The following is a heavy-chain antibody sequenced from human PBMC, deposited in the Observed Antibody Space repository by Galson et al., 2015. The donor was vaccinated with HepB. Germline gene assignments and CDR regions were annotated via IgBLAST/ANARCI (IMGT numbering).Heavy chain of an antibody. D-gene: IGHD5-24*01. CDR3: ARPFISVEMATIGQNY. CDR2: ISYDGSNK. J-gene: IGHJ4*02. V-gene: IGHV3-30*04. Sequence: SLRLSCAASGFTFSSYAMHWVRQAPGKGLEWVAVISYDGSNKYYADSVKGRFTISRDNSKNTLYLQMNSLRAEDTAVYYCARPFISVEMATIGQNYWGQGTLVTVSS. CDR1: GFTFSSYA.